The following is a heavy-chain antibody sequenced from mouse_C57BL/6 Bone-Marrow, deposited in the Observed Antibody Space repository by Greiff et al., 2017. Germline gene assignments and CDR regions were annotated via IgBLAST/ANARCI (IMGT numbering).Heavy chain of an antibody. Sequence: QVQLQQSGPELVKPGASVKISCKASGYAFSSSWMNWVKQRPGKGLEWIGRIYPGDGDTNYNGKFKGKATLTADKSSSTAYMQLSSLTSEDSAVYFCARYYYGSSAWFAYWGQGTLVTVSA. D-gene: IGHD1-1*01. V-gene: IGHV1-82*01. CDR2: IYPGDGDT. CDR3: ARYYYGSSAWFAY. CDR1: GYAFSSSW. J-gene: IGHJ3*01.